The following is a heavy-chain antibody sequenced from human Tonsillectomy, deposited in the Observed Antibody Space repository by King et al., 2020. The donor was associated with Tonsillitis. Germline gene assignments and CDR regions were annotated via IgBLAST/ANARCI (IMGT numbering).Heavy chain of an antibody. V-gene: IGHV3-23*04. CDR1: GFTFSSYA. J-gene: IGHJ6*02. CDR3: AKDRGSGWFYYYYYGMDV. D-gene: IGHD6-19*01. CDR2: ISGSGGST. Sequence: VQLVESGGGLVQPGGSLRLSCAASGFTFSSYAMSWVRQAPGKGLEWVSAISGSGGSTYYADSVKGRFTISRDNSENTLYLQMNSLRAEDTAVYYCAKDRGSGWFYYYYYGMDVWGQGTTVTVSS.